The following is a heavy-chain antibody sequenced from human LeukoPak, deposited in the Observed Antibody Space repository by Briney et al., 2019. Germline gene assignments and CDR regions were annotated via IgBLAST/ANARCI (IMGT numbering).Heavy chain of an antibody. V-gene: IGHV4-61*01. D-gene: IGHD5-12*01. CDR2: IYYSGST. CDR1: GGSISSGSYY. CDR3: ASGYDYVNFDY. J-gene: IGHJ4*02. Sequence: SETLSLTCTVSGGSISSGSYYWSWIRQPPGKGLEWIGYIYYSGSTNYNPSLKSRVTISVDTSKNQFSLKLSSVTAADTAVYYCASGYDYVNFDYWGQGTLVTVSS.